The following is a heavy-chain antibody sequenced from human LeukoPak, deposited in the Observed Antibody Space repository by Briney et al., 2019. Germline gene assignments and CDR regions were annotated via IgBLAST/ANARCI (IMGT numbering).Heavy chain of an antibody. V-gene: IGHV3-23*01. J-gene: IGHJ4*02. D-gene: IGHD6-13*01. CDR1: GFTFSSSA. Sequence: PGGSLRLSCAASGFTFSSSAMSWVRQAPGKGLEWVSGISGSGVNIRYADSVKGRFTISRDNSKNTLYLQMNSLRAEDTAVYYCAKTRPLDSSSWSHGDYWGQGTLVTVSS. CDR3: AKTRPLDSSSWSHGDY. CDR2: ISGSGVNI.